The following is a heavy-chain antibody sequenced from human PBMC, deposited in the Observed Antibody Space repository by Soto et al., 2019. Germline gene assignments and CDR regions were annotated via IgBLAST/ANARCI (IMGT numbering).Heavy chain of an antibody. J-gene: IGHJ6*02. Sequence: PSEILSLTCTVSGGSISSYYWSWIRQPPGKGVEWIGYIYHSGSTNYNPSLKSRVTISVDTSKNQFSLKLSSVTAADTAVYYCARRYCTNGVCYDWYYGTDVWGQGTTVTVSS. V-gene: IGHV4-59*01. CDR1: GGSISSYY. CDR2: IYHSGST. CDR3: ARRYCTNGVCYDWYYGTDV. D-gene: IGHD2-8*01.